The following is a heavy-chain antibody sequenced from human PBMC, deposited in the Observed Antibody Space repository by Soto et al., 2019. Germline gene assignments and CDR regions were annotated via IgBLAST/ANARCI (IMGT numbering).Heavy chain of an antibody. CDR2: ISSSSSYI. CDR3: ARDHYYDSSGYYNDAFDI. CDR1: GFTFSSYS. Sequence: GGSLRLSCAASGFTFSSYSMNWVRQAPGKGLEWVSSISSSSSYIYYADSVKGRFTISRDNAKNSLYLQMNGLRAEDTAVYYCARDHYYDSSGYYNDAFDIWGQGTMVTVAS. D-gene: IGHD3-22*01. J-gene: IGHJ3*02. V-gene: IGHV3-21*01.